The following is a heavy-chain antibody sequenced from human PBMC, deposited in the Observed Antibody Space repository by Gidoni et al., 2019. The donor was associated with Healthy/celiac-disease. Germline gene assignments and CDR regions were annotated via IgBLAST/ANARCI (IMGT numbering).Heavy chain of an antibody. CDR3: ARADCSSTSCYAGWFDP. D-gene: IGHD2-2*01. CDR1: GGSISRGGYY. Sequence: QVQLQESGPGLVKPSQTLSLTCTVSGGSISRGGYYWSWIRQHPGKGLEWIGYIYYSGSTYYNPSLKSRVTISVDTSKNQFSLKLSSVTAADTAVYYCARADCSSTSCYAGWFDPWGQGTLVTVSS. V-gene: IGHV4-31*03. J-gene: IGHJ5*02. CDR2: IYYSGST.